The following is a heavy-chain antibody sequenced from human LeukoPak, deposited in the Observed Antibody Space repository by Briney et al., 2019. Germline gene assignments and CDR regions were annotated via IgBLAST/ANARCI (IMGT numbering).Heavy chain of an antibody. J-gene: IGHJ4*02. D-gene: IGHD3-22*01. CDR2: ISYDGSNK. CDR3: AKDYYDSSGHDY. Sequence: GGSLRLSCAASGFPFSSYGMLWVRQAPGKGVEWVAVISYDGSNKYYADSVNGRFTISRDNSKNTLYRQMNSLRAEDTAVYYCAKDYYDSSGHDYWGQGTLVTVSS. V-gene: IGHV3-30*18. CDR1: GFPFSSYG.